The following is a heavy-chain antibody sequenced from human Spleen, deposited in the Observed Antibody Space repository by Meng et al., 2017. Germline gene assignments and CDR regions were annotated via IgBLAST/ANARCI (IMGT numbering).Heavy chain of an antibody. CDR3: AHSPYAPNYFDY. CDR1: GFSLSTSGVG. Sequence: SGSTLVKPTQTLTLTCSFSGFSLSTSGVGVGWIRQPPGQALEWLALIYWDDDKRYSPSLKSRLTITKDTSKNQVVLTMTNMDPVDTATYYCAHSPYAPNYFDYWGQGTLVTVSS. D-gene: IGHD2-2*01. V-gene: IGHV2-5*02. J-gene: IGHJ4*02. CDR2: IYWDDDK.